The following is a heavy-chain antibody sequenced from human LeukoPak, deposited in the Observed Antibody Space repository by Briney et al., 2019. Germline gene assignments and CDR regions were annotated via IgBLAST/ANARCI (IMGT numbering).Heavy chain of an antibody. CDR3: ARRRSSSGWLDAFDI. J-gene: IGHJ3*02. CDR2: INPSGGST. D-gene: IGHD6-19*01. V-gene: IGHV1-46*01. Sequence: GASVKVSCKASGCTFTSYYMHWVRQAPGQGLEWMGIINPSGGSTSYAQKFQGRVTITRNTSISTAYMELSSLRSEDTAVYYCARRRSSSGWLDAFDIWGQGTMVTVSS. CDR1: GCTFTSYY.